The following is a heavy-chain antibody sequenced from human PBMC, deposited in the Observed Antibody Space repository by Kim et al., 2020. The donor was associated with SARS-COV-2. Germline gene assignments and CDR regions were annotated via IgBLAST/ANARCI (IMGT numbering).Heavy chain of an antibody. Sequence: GGSLRLSCAASGFTFGDYAMHWVRQAPGKGLEWVSGISWNSGSIGYADSVKGRFTISRDNAKNSLYLQMNSLRAEDTALYYCATRGYSYGSYYFDYWGQGTLVTVSS. J-gene: IGHJ4*02. CDR1: GFTFGDYA. CDR2: ISWNSGSI. D-gene: IGHD5-18*01. V-gene: IGHV3-9*01. CDR3: ATRGYSYGSYYFDY.